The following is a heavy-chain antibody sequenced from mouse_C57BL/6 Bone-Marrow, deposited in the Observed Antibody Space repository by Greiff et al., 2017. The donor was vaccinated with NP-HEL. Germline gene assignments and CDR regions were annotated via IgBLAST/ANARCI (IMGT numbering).Heavy chain of an antibody. Sequence: VQLQQSGPELVKPGASVKMSCKASGYTFTDYNMHWVKQSHGKSLEWIGYINPNNGGTSYNQKFKGKATLTVNKSSSTAYMELRSLTSEDSAVYYCARGYYGYAWFAYWGQGTLVTVSA. J-gene: IGHJ3*01. CDR2: INPNNGGT. D-gene: IGHD2-2*01. V-gene: IGHV1-22*01. CDR1: GYTFTDYN. CDR3: ARGYYGYAWFAY.